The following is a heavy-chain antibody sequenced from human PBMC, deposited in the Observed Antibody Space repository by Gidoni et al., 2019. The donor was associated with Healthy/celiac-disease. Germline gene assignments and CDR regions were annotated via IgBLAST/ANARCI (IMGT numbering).Heavy chain of an antibody. Sequence: EVQLVESGGGLVQPGGSLRLSCAASGFTVSSNYMSWVRQAPGKGLEWVSVIYSGGSTYYADSVKGRFTISRDNSKNTLYLQMNSLRAEDTAVYYCARAYYGSGSYYKPPYFDYWGQGTLVTVSS. CDR1: GFTVSSNY. CDR3: ARAYYGSGSYYKPPYFDY. J-gene: IGHJ4*02. V-gene: IGHV3-66*02. CDR2: IYSGGST. D-gene: IGHD3-10*01.